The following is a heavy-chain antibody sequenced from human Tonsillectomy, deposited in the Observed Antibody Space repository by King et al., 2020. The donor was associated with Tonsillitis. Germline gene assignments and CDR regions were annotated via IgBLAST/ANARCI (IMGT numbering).Heavy chain of an antibody. V-gene: IGHV3-33*08. CDR3: ARGGLGGTPIDY. Sequence: QVQLVESGGGVVQPGRSLRLSCAASGFTFSTYVMHWVRQAPGKGLEWVAVTWDDGSTKYYADSVMGRFTISRDNSKNTLYLQMNSLRAEDTAVYYCARGGLGGTPIDYWGQGTLVTVSS. CDR1: GFTFSTYV. J-gene: IGHJ4*02. CDR2: TWDDGSTK. D-gene: IGHD1/OR15-1a*01.